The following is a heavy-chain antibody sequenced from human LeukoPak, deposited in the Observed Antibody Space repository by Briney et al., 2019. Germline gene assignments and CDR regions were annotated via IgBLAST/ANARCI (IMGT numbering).Heavy chain of an antibody. V-gene: IGHV3-74*01. J-gene: IGHJ4*02. CDR1: GFTFSSYW. D-gene: IGHD1-26*01. CDR2: INSDGSST. CDR3: ARDEGIVGAYAPLDY. Sequence: GGSLRLSCAASGFTFSSYWMHWVRQAPGKGLVWVSRINSDGSSTSYADSVKGRFTISRDNSKNTLYLQMNSLRAEDTAVYYCARDEGIVGAYAPLDYWGQGTLVTVSS.